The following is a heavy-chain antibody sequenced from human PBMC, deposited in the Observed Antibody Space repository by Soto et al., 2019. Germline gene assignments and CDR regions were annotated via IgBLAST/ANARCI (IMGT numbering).Heavy chain of an antibody. D-gene: IGHD3-10*01. Sequence: QIQLVQSGAEVKKPGASVKVSCRASGYTFTGYYLHWVRQAPGQGLEWMGWVNPISGDTHYAQKFQDRVIMTRDRSITTVHMELSRLRSDDTAVYYCAREEGFRITMDRGRWFDPWGQGTLVTVSS. CDR1: GYTFTGYY. V-gene: IGHV1-2*02. CDR2: VNPISGDT. J-gene: IGHJ5*02. CDR3: AREEGFRITMDRGRWFDP.